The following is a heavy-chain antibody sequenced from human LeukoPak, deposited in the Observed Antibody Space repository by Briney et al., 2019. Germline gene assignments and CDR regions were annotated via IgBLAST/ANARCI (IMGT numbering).Heavy chain of an antibody. CDR2: INHSGST. Sequence: PSETLSLTCAVYGGSFSGYYLSWIRPPPGKGLEWIGEINHSGSTNYNPSLKSRVTISVDTSKNQFSLKLSSVTAADTAVYYCASRGYSYGLDYWGQGTLVTVSS. CDR3: ASRGYSYGLDY. V-gene: IGHV4-34*01. J-gene: IGHJ4*02. D-gene: IGHD5-18*01. CDR1: GGSFSGYY.